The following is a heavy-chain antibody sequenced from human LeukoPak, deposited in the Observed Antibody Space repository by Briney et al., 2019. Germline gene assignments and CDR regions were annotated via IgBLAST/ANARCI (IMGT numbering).Heavy chain of an antibody. J-gene: IGHJ4*02. CDR1: GYTFTDYY. V-gene: IGHV1-2*02. Sequence: ASVKVSCKASGYTFTDYYLHWVRQAPGQGLEWMGWINSNSGRTHYIQDFQGRVTMTRDTSISTAYMELSRLRSDDTAVYYCASLAVAGTSFDYWGQGTLVTVSS. D-gene: IGHD6-13*01. CDR2: INSNSGRT. CDR3: ASLAVAGTSFDY.